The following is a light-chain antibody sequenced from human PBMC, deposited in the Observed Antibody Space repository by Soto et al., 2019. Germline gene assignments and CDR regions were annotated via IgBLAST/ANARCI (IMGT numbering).Light chain of an antibody. CDR3: SSYTSSSTRDVV. V-gene: IGLV2-14*01. CDR1: SSDVGGYNY. J-gene: IGLJ2*01. CDR2: DVS. Sequence: QSALTQPASVSGSPGQWSTISCTGTSSDVGGYNYVSWYQQHPGKAPKLMIYDVSNRPSGVSNRFSGSKSGNTASLTISGLEAEDEADYYCSSYTSSSTRDVVFGGGTKLTVL.